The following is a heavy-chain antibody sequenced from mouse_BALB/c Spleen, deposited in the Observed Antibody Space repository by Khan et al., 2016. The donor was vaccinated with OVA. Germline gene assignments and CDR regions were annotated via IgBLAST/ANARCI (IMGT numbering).Heavy chain of an antibody. J-gene: IGHJ2*01. V-gene: IGHV3-2*02. D-gene: IGHD1-1*01. Sequence: VQLQQSGPGLVKPSQSLSLICTVTGYSITSDYAWNWIRQFPGNKLEWMGFISYSGNTKYNPSLKSRISITRDPSKNQFFLQLNSVTTEDTATYYCARVYGGDFDYWGQGTTLTVSS. CDR3: ARVYGGDFDY. CDR2: ISYSGNT. CDR1: GYSITSDYA.